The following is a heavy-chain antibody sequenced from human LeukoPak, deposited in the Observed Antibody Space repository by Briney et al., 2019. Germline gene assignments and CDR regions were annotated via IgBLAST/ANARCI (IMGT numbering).Heavy chain of an antibody. Sequence: PSETLSLTCAVYGGSFSGYYWSWIRQPPGKGLEWIGEINHSGSTNYNPSLKSQFTISLDTSKNQFSLKLSSVTAADTAVYYCARAGYSSSWYAQFPFSFDYWGQGTLVTVSS. CDR3: ARAGYSSSWYAQFPFSFDY. CDR2: INHSGST. J-gene: IGHJ4*02. V-gene: IGHV4-34*01. D-gene: IGHD6-13*01. CDR1: GGSFSGYY.